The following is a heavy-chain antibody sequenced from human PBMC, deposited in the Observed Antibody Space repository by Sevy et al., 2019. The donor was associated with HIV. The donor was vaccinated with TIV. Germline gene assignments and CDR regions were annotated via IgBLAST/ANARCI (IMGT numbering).Heavy chain of an antibody. Sequence: GGSLRLSCAASGFIFSNHGMNWVRQAPGKGLEWVSSISSSGSYIYYGVSMKGRFTISKENAKNSLFLQMNSLEAEDTALYYCAREDYSNYYFYAMDVWGQGTTVTVSS. CDR1: GFIFSNHG. CDR3: AREDYSNYYFYAMDV. CDR2: ISSSGSYI. J-gene: IGHJ6*02. D-gene: IGHD4-4*01. V-gene: IGHV3-21*01.